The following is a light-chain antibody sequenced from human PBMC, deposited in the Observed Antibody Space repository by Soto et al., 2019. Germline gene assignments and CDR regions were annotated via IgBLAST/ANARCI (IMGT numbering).Light chain of an antibody. CDR3: QQYGLSPWT. V-gene: IGKV3-20*01. Sequence: IVVTQSPATLSVSPGERVTLSCRASQSVSSSLAWYQQRPGQAPRLLIYDTSSRATGIPDRFSGSGSGTELTLTSSRLAPEDFAVYYCQQYGLSPWTVSKGTKVDI. J-gene: IGKJ1*01. CDR2: DTS. CDR1: QSVSSS.